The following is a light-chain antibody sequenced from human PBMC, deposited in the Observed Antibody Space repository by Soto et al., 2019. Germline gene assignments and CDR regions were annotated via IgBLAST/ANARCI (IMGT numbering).Light chain of an antibody. V-gene: IGKV3-20*01. CDR2: GAS. CDR1: QSVSNNY. Sequence: EIVLTQSPGTLSLSPGERATLSCRASQSVSNNYLAWYQQKPGQAPRLLIYGASNRATGIPARFSGSGSGTYITLTISRLEPEDFEVYYCQQYGSSGTFGQGTKVEIK. CDR3: QQYGSSGT. J-gene: IGKJ1*01.